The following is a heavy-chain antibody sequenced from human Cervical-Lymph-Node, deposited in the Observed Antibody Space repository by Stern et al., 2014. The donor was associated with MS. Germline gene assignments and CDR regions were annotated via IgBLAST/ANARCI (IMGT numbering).Heavy chain of an antibody. CDR3: ARGGAVTSSEYYFDY. V-gene: IGHV3-30*01. D-gene: IGHD4-17*01. J-gene: IGHJ4*02. CDR2: ISYDGSDN. Sequence: VQLVESGGGVVQPGRSLRLSCAASGFTFSYHAMHWVRQAPGKGLEWVAVISYDGSDNYYAGSGKGRFTLSRDNSKNTLYLQMNSLRAEDTAVYYCARGGAVTSSEYYFDYWGQGTLVTVSS. CDR1: GFTFSYHA.